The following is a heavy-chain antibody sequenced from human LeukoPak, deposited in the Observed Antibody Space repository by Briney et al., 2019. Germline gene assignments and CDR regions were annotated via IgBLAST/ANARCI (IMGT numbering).Heavy chain of an antibody. CDR3: ARDGGPGYCSSTSCYAEDYYYYGMDV. J-gene: IGHJ6*02. CDR1: GFTFSSYS. CDR2: ISSSSSYI. D-gene: IGHD2-2*01. Sequence: GGSLRLSCAASGFTFSSYSMNWVRQAPGKGLEWVSSISSSSSYIYYADSVTGRFTISRDNAKNSLYLQMNSLRAEDTAVYYCARDGGPGYCSSTSCYAEDYYYYGMDVWGQGTTVTVSS. V-gene: IGHV3-21*01.